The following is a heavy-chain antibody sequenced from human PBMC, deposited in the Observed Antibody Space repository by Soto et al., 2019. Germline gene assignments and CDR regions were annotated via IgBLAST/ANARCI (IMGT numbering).Heavy chain of an antibody. CDR3: ARHYYGSGSYYKAGWFDP. V-gene: IGHV4-39*01. J-gene: IGHJ5*02. D-gene: IGHD3-10*01. Sequence: SETLSLTCAVSGGSISSSSYYWGWIRQPPGKGLEWIGSIYYSGSTYYNPSLKSRVTISVDTSKNQFSLKLSSVTAADTAVYYCARHYYGSGSYYKAGWFDPWGQGTLVTVSS. CDR1: GGSISSSSYY. CDR2: IYYSGST.